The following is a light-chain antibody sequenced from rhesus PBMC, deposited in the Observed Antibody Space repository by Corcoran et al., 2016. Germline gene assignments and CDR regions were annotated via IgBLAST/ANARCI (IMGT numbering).Light chain of an antibody. CDR3: QQGYNTPFT. CDR1: QGISSW. Sequence: DIQMTQSPSSLSASVGDKVTITCRASQGISSWLAWYQTKPGKAPKLLIYAASSLQSGVPSRFSGSGSGTDYTLTISSLQPEDFATYYCQQGYNTPFTFGPGTKLDIK. J-gene: IGKJ3*01. CDR2: AAS. V-gene: IGKV1-18*01.